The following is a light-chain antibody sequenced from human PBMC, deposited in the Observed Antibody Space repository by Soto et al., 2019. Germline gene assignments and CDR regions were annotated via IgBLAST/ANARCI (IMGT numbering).Light chain of an antibody. CDR1: QSVSSN. CDR3: QHYHTWPRGT. V-gene: IGKV3-15*01. J-gene: IGKJ1*01. Sequence: IVMTQSPATLSVSPGERATLSCRASQSVSSNLAWYQHKPGQAPRLLIYGASTRATGIPANFSGSGSGTEFTLTISSLQSEDSAVYYCQHYHTWPRGTFGQGTKVDIK. CDR2: GAS.